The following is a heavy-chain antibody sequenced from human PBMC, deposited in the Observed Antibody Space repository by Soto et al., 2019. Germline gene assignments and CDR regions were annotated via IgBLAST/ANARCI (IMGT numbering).Heavy chain of an antibody. Sequence: GGSLRLSCAASGFIFSTYWMTWVRQAPGKGPEWVANIKEDGSEQHYVDSVKGRFTISRDNAKKSLFLQMNSLRAEDTAVYYCAKDFPRGGWYYYYGMDVWGQGTTVTVSS. CDR1: GFIFSTYW. J-gene: IGHJ6*02. V-gene: IGHV3-7*03. CDR2: IKEDGSEQ. D-gene: IGHD6-19*01. CDR3: AKDFPRGGWYYYYGMDV.